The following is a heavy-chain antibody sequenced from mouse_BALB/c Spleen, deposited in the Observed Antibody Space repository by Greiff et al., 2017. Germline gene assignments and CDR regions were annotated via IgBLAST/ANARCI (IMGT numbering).Heavy chain of an antibody. Sequence: VQLQQPGAELVKPGASVKLSCKASGYTFTSYWMHWVKQRPGQGLEWIGEINPSNGRTNYNEKFKSKATLTVDKSSSTAYMQLSSLTSEDSAVYYCAGGYYRDYWGQGTTLTVSS. D-gene: IGHD2-14*01. CDR3: AGGYYRDY. V-gene: IGHV1S81*02. CDR2: INPSNGRT. CDR1: GYTFTSYW. J-gene: IGHJ2*01.